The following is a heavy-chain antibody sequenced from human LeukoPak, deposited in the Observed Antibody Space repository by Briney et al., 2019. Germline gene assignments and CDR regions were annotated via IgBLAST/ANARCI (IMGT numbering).Heavy chain of an antibody. J-gene: IGHJ4*02. Sequence: GASVKVSCKASGYTFTTYGISWVRQAPGQGLEWMGWISPDNGNTIYAQKVQGRVTMTTDTSTSTAYMELGGLGSDDTALYYCARLMGYSDYPFDYWGQGTLVTVSS. CDR3: ARLMGYSDYPFDY. CDR2: ISPDNGNT. D-gene: IGHD4-11*01. V-gene: IGHV1-18*01. CDR1: GYTFTTYG.